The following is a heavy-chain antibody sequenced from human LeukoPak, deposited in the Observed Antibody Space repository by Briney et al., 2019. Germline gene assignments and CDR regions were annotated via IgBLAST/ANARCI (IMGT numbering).Heavy chain of an antibody. CDR1: GYSFSDYY. V-gene: IGHV1-2*02. D-gene: IGHD5-12*01. J-gene: IGHJ5*02. CDR2: INPDSGGT. Sequence: ASVKVSCKASGYSFSDYYINWVRQAPGQGPEWMGWINPDSGGTNSAQKFQGRVTMTRDTSITTVYMELSRLRFEDTAVFYWTREARAGNWFDPWGQGTLVTVS. CDR3: TREARAGNWFDP.